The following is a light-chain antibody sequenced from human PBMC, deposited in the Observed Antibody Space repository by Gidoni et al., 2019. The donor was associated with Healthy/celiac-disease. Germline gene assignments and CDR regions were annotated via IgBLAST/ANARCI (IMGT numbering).Light chain of an antibody. Sequence: DIQMTQCPSSLSASVGDRVTITFRASQSISSYLNWYQQKQGKAPKLLIYAASSLQSGVPSRFSGSGSGTDFTLTISSLQPEDFATYNCQQSYSTPPEDRFGQGTKLEIK. V-gene: IGKV1-39*01. CDR3: QQSYSTPPEDR. CDR1: QSISSY. J-gene: IGKJ2*03. CDR2: AAS.